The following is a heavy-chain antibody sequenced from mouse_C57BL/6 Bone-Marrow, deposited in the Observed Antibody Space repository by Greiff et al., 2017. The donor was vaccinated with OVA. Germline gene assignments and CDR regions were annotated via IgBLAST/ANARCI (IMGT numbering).Heavy chain of an antibody. Sequence: VQLQQPGAELVKPGASVKMSCKASGYTFTSYWITWVKQRPGQGLEWIGDIYPGSGSTNYNEKFKSKATLTVDTSSSTAYMQLSSLTSEDSAVYYCASQGAKGQPLDYFGCWGQGATLAVSS. CDR2: IYPGSGST. V-gene: IGHV1-55*01. J-gene: IGHJ2*01. CDR1: GYTFTSYW. CDR3: ASQGAKGQPLDYFGC. D-gene: IGHD3-3*01.